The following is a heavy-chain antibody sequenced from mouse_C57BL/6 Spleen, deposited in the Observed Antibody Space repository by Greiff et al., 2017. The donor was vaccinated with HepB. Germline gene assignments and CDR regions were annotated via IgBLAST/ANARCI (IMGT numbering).Heavy chain of an antibody. Sequence: EVKLMESGGGLVKPGGSLKLSCAASGFTFSSYAMSWVRQTPEKRLEWVATISDGGSYTYYPDNVKGRFTISRDNAKNNLYLQMSHLKSEDTAMYDCARDTNYGSSPFAYWGQGTLVTVSA. CDR3: ARDTNYGSSPFAY. V-gene: IGHV5-4*01. J-gene: IGHJ3*01. CDR2: ISDGGSYT. D-gene: IGHD1-1*01. CDR1: GFTFSSYA.